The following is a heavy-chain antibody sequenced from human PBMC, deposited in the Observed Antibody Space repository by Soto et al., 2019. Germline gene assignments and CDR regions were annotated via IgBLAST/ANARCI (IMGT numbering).Heavy chain of an antibody. CDR3: ARESSSTSANWFDP. D-gene: IGHD2-2*01. J-gene: IGHJ5*02. V-gene: IGHV3-11*01. CDR2: IGTTGTI. CDR1: GFSFTDYY. Sequence: QVQLVESGGGLVKPGGSLRLSCEVSGFSFTDYYMSWIRQAPGKGLEWISYIGTTGTIYHADSVRGRFAISRDIAKNSLYLQMNNLRADDTAVYYCARESSSTSANWFDPRGQGTLVTVSS.